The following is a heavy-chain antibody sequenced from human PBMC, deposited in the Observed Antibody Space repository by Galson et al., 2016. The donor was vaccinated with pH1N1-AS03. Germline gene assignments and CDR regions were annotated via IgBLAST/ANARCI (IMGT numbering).Heavy chain of an antibody. CDR3: ARAAAGTASLV. Sequence: SVKVSCKASGYTFTSYGISWVRQAPGQGLEWMGWINPYNGHTNYAQKLQGRVTMTTDTSTSTAYMELRSLRSDDTAVYYCARAAAGTASLVWGQGTLVTVSS. J-gene: IGHJ4*02. CDR2: INPYNGHT. CDR1: GYTFTSYG. D-gene: IGHD6-13*01. V-gene: IGHV1-18*04.